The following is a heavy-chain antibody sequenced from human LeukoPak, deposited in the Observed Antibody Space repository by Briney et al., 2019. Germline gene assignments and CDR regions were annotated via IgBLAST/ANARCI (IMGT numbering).Heavy chain of an antibody. CDR2: INHSGST. V-gene: IGHV4-34*01. CDR3: AGGFDY. Sequence: SETLSLTCAVYGGSFSGYYWSWIRQPPGKGLEWIGEINHSGSTNYNPSLKSRVTISVDTSKNQFSLKLSSVTAADTAVYYCAGGFDYWGQGTLVTVSS. CDR1: GGSFSGYY. J-gene: IGHJ4*02.